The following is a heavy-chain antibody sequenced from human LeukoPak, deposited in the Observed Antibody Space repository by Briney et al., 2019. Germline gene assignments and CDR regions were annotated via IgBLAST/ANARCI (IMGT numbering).Heavy chain of an antibody. J-gene: IGHJ5*02. CDR2: IKEEGSEK. CDR3: ARDTNYYEEFNP. CDR1: GFTFNNYW. Sequence: GFLRLSCAASGFTFNNYWMTWVRQAPGKGLEWVANIKEEGSEKYYVDSVKGRFTISRDNAKNSLYLQMNSLRAEDTAVYYCARDTNYYEEFNPWGQGTLVTVSS. D-gene: IGHD3-22*01. V-gene: IGHV3-7*01.